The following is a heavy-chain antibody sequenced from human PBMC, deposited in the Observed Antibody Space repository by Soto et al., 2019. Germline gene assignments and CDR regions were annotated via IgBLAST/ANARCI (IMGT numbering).Heavy chain of an antibody. CDR2: ISHDGSKK. D-gene: IGHD5-18*01. V-gene: IGHV3-30*18. Sequence: QAQLVESGGGVVKPGRSLRLSCAASGFTFSSYGMDWVRQAPGNGLEWVAVISHDGSKKYYADSVKGQFTISRDNSKNPLYLQMNSLRAEDTAVYYCAKDSGDGVDTTLPPTHYIWFDPWGQGTLATASS. CDR1: GFTFSSYG. J-gene: IGHJ5*02. CDR3: AKDSGDGVDTTLPPTHYIWFDP.